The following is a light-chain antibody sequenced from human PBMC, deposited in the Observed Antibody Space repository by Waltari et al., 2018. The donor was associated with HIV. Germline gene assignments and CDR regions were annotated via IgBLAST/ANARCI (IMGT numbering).Light chain of an antibody. CDR1: QSVSRN. Sequence: EIVMTQSPATLSVSPGERATLSCRASQSVSRNLAWYQQKPGQAPRLLSYGASTRATGVPARFSGSGSGTEFTLTISSLQSEDFAVYYCQQYINRPPYTFGQGTKLEI. J-gene: IGKJ2*01. CDR3: QQYINRPPYT. CDR2: GAS. V-gene: IGKV3-15*01.